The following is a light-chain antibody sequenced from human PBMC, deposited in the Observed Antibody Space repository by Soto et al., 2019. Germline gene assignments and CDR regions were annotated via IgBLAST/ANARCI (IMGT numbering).Light chain of an antibody. CDR3: QQYGSSPLT. V-gene: IGKV3-20*01. J-gene: IGKJ4*01. CDR2: GAS. CDR1: QSVSSSY. Sequence: EIVLTQSPGTLSLSPVERATLSCRASQSVSSSYLAWYQQKPGQAPRLLIYGASSMATGIPDRFSCSGSGTDFTLTISRLEPEDFAVYYCQQYGSSPLTFGGGTKVEIK.